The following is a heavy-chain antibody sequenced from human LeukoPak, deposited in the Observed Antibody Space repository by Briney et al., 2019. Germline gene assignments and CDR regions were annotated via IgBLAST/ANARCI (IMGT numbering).Heavy chain of an antibody. CDR2: ISSSGSTI. V-gene: IGHV3-48*03. CDR1: GFTFSSYE. CDR3: AIEMEYYYDSSGYPCDSFDI. Sequence: PGGSLRLSCAASGFTFSSYEMNWVRQAPGKGLEWVSYISSSGSTIYYVDFVKGRFTISRDNAKNSLYLQMNSLRAEDTAVYYCAIEMEYYYDSSGYPCDSFDIWGQGTMVTVSS. D-gene: IGHD3-22*01. J-gene: IGHJ3*02.